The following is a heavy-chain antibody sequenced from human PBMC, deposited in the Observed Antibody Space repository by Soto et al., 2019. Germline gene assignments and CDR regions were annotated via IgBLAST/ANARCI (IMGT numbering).Heavy chain of an antibody. CDR1: FSMYS. J-gene: IGHJ5*02. CDR3: TRDQGGSSDSCFVP. Sequence: GGSMRLSCNFSFSMYSMDWVRQAPGKGLEWVASISSGSDFIKYADSVKGRFTISRDNTKNSVSLQMSSLRVEDTAMYYCTRDQGGSSDSCFVPWGRGTPVTVSP. CDR2: ISSGSDFI. D-gene: IGHD1-26*01. V-gene: IGHV3-21*06.